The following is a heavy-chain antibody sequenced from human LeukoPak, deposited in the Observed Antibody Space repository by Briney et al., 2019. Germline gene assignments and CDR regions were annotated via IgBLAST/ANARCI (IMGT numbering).Heavy chain of an antibody. V-gene: IGHV3-9*01. CDR3: ARATYYGSGSLGY. CDR2: ISWNSGSI. D-gene: IGHD3-10*01. J-gene: IGHJ4*02. Sequence: GGSLRLSCAASGFTFDDYTMHWVRQVPGKGLEWVSRISWNSGSIGYADSVKGRFTISRDNAKNSLYLQMNSLRAEDTALYYCARATYYGSGSLGYWGQGTLVTVSS. CDR1: GFTFDDYT.